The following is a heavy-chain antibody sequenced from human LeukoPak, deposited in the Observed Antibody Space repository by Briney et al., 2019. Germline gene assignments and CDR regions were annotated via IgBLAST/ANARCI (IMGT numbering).Heavy chain of an antibody. D-gene: IGHD6-6*01. V-gene: IGHV3-49*03. CDR2: IRSKAYGGTT. CDR3: TRFYSSSSDWFDP. Sequence: GGSLRLSCTASGFTFGDYAMSWFRQAPGKGLEWVGFIRSKAYGGTTEYAASVKGRFTISRDDSKSIAYLQMNSLKNEDTAVYYCTRFYSSSSDWFDPWGQGTLVTVSS. J-gene: IGHJ5*02. CDR1: GFTFGDYA.